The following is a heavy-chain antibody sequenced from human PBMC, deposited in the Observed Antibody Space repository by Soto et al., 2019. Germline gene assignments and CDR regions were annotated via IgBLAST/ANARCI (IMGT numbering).Heavy chain of an antibody. V-gene: IGHV3-7*04. D-gene: IGHD2-2*01. CDR3: AREIVVARGASYFDY. J-gene: IGHJ4*02. CDR2: INQDGGEI. Sequence: GGSLRLSCAASGFTFSRYWMSWVRQAPGKGLEWVAHINQDGGEIYYADSVKGRFTISRDSTKNSLSLQMNSLRVEDTAVYYCAREIVVARGASYFDYWGPGTLVTVSS. CDR1: GFTFSRYW.